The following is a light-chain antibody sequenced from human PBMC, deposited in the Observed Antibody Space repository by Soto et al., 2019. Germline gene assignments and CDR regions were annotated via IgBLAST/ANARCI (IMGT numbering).Light chain of an antibody. J-gene: IGKJ3*01. CDR2: GAS. CDR1: QSVGSNY. Sequence: EIVLTQSPGTLSLSPGERATLYCRASQSVGSNYLAWYQQKPGQAPRVLIYGASSRATGIPDRFSGSGSGADFTLTISRLEPEDFAVYYCQQYITSPFTFGPGTKVDIK. V-gene: IGKV3-20*01. CDR3: QQYITSPFT.